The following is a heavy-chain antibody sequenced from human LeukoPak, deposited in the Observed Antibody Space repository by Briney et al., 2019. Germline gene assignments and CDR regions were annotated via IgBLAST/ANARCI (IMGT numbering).Heavy chain of an antibody. CDR2: ISYDGSNK. CDR1: GFTFSSYG. D-gene: IGHD3-9*01. Sequence: PGGSLRLSCAASGFTFSSYGMRWVRQAPGKGLEWVAVISYDGSNKYYADSVKGRFTISRDNSKNTLYLQMNSLRAEDTAVYYCAKALLRYFDWLPPDYWGQGTLVTVSS. CDR3: AKALLRYFDWLPPDY. V-gene: IGHV3-30*18. J-gene: IGHJ4*02.